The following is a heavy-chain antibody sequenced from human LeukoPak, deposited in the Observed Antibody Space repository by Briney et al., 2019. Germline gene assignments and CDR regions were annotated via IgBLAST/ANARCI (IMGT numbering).Heavy chain of an antibody. V-gene: IGHV5-51*01. CDR3: ARIDSSSSVYYYYYMDV. J-gene: IGHJ6*03. Sequence: GESLKISCKGSGYSFTSYWIGWVRQMPGKGLEWMGIIYPGDSDTRYSPSFQGQVTISADKSISTAYLQWSSLKASGTAMYYCARIDSSSSVYYYYYMDVWGKGTTVTVSS. CDR2: IYPGDSDT. CDR1: GYSFTSYW. D-gene: IGHD6-6*01.